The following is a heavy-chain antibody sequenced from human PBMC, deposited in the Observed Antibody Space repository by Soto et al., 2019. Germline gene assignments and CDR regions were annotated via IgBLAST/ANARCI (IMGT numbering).Heavy chain of an antibody. CDR3: ARPRGYSYVLPDY. Sequence: PGRSLRLSCAASGFTFSSYNMNWVRQAPGKGLEWVSYISSSSSTIYYADSVKGRFTISRDNAKNSLYLQMNSLRDEDTAVYYCARPRGYSYVLPDYWGEGTLVTVSS. V-gene: IGHV3-48*02. CDR2: ISSSSSTI. J-gene: IGHJ4*02. D-gene: IGHD5-18*01. CDR1: GFTFSSYN.